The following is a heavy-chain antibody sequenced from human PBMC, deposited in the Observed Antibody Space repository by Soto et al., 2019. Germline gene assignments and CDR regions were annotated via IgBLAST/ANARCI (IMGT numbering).Heavy chain of an antibody. D-gene: IGHD5-18*01. V-gene: IGHV4-59*01. CDR2: IYYSGST. Sequence: ETLSLTCTVSGGSISSYYWSWIRQPPGKGLEWIGYIYYSGSTNYNPSLKSRVTISVDTSKNQFSLKLSSVTAADTAVYYCARTRLGYSYGSGWFDPWGQGTLVTVSS. CDR3: ARTRLGYSYGSGWFDP. J-gene: IGHJ5*02. CDR1: GGSISSYY.